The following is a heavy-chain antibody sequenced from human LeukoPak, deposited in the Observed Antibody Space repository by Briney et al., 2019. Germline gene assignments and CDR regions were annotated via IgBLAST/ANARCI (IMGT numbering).Heavy chain of an antibody. V-gene: IGHV3-74*01. D-gene: IGHD6-19*01. CDR1: GFTFSNYW. J-gene: IGHJ4*02. Sequence: PGGSLRLSCAASGFTFSNYWMHWVRQAPGKGLVWVSRINSDGSSTSYADSVKGRFTISRDNAKNTLYLQMNSLRAEDTAVYYCARGPGYSSGWYEVYFDYWGQGTLVTVSS. CDR3: ARGPGYSSGWYEVYFDY. CDR2: INSDGSST.